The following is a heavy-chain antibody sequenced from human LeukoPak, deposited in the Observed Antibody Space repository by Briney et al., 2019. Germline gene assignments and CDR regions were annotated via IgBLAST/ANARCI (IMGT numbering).Heavy chain of an antibody. CDR3: AKLGLAAADDAFDI. CDR2: ISYDGSNK. Sequence: PGGSLRLSCAASGFTFSSYGMHWVRQAPGKGLEWVAVISYDGSNKYYADSVKGRFTISRDNSKNTLYLQMNSLRAEDTAVYYCAKLGLAAADDAFDIWGQGTMVTVSS. J-gene: IGHJ3*02. V-gene: IGHV3-30*18. CDR1: GFTFSSYG. D-gene: IGHD2-2*01.